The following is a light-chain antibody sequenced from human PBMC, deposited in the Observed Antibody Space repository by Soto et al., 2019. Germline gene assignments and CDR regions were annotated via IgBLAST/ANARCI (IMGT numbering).Light chain of an antibody. V-gene: IGKV3-20*01. CDR1: QSVVSSY. Sequence: DIGVTQSPGTLSLSPGERATLSCRAIQSVVSSYLAWYQQKPGQAPRLLICGASSRATGIPDRFSGSESGTDFTLTISRLAPEDFAVYYCHQYASSPLTVGGGTKVEI. J-gene: IGKJ4*01. CDR3: HQYASSPLT. CDR2: GAS.